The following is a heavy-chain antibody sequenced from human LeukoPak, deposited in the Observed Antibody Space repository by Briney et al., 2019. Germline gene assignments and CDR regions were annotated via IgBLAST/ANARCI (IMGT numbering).Heavy chain of an antibody. Sequence: GGSLRLSCAASGFIFSSYGMHWVRQAPGKGLEWVAVISYDGSNKYYADSVKGRFTISRDNSKNTLYLQMNSLRAEDTAVYYCAKDRIRMVRGVIHYYYYGMDVWGKGTTVTVSS. D-gene: IGHD3-10*01. CDR1: GFIFSSYG. J-gene: IGHJ6*04. V-gene: IGHV3-30*18. CDR3: AKDRIRMVRGVIHYYYYGMDV. CDR2: ISYDGSNK.